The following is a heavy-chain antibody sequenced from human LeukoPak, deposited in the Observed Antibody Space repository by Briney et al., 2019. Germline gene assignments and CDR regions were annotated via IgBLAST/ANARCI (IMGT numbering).Heavy chain of an antibody. CDR1: GYTFTGYY. V-gene: IGHV1-2*02. D-gene: IGHD1-26*01. Sequence: ASVNVSCKASGYTFTGYYMHWVRQAPGQGLEWMGWINPNSGGTNYAQKFQGRVTMTRDTSISTAYMELSRLRSDDTAVYYCARVGGSYVAFDIWGQGTMVTVSS. CDR2: INPNSGGT. CDR3: ARVGGSYVAFDI. J-gene: IGHJ3*02.